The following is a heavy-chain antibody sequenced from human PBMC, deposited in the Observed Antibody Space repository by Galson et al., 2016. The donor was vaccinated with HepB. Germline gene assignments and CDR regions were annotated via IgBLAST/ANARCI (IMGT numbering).Heavy chain of an antibody. V-gene: IGHV3-23*01. D-gene: IGHD1-20*01. CDR3: AKAGYNSHERNNWFDS. J-gene: IGHJ5*01. CDR1: GFSLSNYW. Sequence: SLRLSCAASGFSLSNYWMDWVRQAPGKGLEWLSSVSGSGGSTCYADSVRGRFIISRDSSENTPYLQMNTLRGDDTALYYCAKAGYNSHERNNWFDSWGQGTLVTVSS. CDR2: VSGSGGST.